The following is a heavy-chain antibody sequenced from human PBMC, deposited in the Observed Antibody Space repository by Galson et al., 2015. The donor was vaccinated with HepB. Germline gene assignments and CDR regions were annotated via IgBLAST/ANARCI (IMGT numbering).Heavy chain of an antibody. CDR3: TRSPSEPMATRYAFEL. Sequence: SLRLSCAAPGFTFSGSAMHWVRQASGKGLEWVCHIRSKANSYASAYTASVKGRFTISRDDSKNTEYLQMNSLKTEGTSVYYCTRSPSEPMATRYAFELWAPGTMPTASS. CDR1: GFTFSGSA. J-gene: IGHJ3*01. D-gene: IGHD5-24*01. V-gene: IGHV3-73*01. CDR2: IRSKANSYAS.